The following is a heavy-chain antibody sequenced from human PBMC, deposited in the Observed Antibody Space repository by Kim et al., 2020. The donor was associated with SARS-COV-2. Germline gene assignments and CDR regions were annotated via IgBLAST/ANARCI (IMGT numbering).Heavy chain of an antibody. Sequence: ASVKVSCKASGFTFSDYAMYWVRQAPGQRLEWMGWINAGSGNTRYSQEFQGRVTITWDTSASTAYMDLTSLRFEDTAVYYCARERFGGSFDDWGQGTLVT. D-gene: IGHD3-10*01. J-gene: IGHJ4*02. CDR3: ARERFGGSFDD. CDR2: INAGSGNT. CDR1: GFTFSDYA. V-gene: IGHV1-3*01.